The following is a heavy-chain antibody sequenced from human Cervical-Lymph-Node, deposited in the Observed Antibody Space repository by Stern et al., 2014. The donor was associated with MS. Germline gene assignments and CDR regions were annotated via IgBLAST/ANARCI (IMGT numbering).Heavy chain of an antibody. CDR2: INPSGAT. V-gene: IGHV1-46*02. CDR1: EYTHNNYL. J-gene: IGHJ6*02. D-gene: IGHD2-15*01. Sequence: QVQLVQSGSEVKKPGASVKVSCKASEYTHNNYLIHWVRQAPGQRPAWMGVINPSGATNYAQKVQDRVTMTTDASTSTFYMELSRLRSEDTAVYYCAVRYCSGGRCYSVPDVWGQGTTVIVSS. CDR3: AVRYCSGGRCYSVPDV.